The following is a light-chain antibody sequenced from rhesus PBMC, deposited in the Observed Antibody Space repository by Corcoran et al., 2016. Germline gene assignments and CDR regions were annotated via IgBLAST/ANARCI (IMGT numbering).Light chain of an antibody. V-gene: IGKV1-25*01. J-gene: IGKJ1*01. CDR1: QDITND. CDR3: QHYYNTPWT. CDR2: EAS. Sequence: DIQMTQSPSSLSASVGDRVTITCRASQDITNDVAWYQQKPGKTPEVLSYEASSLQSGTPSRFSGSGSGTDFTLTINSLQSEDLATYDCQHYYNTPWTFGQGTKVEVK.